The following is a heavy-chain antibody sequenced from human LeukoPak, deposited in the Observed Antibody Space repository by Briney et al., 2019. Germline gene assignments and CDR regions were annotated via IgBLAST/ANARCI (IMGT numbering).Heavy chain of an antibody. D-gene: IGHD3-3*01. CDR3: AREAEYDFWSGYNQPPFDP. V-gene: IGHV3-30-3*01. CDR1: GFTFSSYA. Sequence: GGSLRLSCAASGFTFSSYAMHWVRQAPGKGLERVAVISYDGSNKYYADSVKGRFTISRDNSKNTLYLQMNSLRAEDTAVYYCAREAEYDFWSGYNQPPFDPWGQGTLVTVSS. CDR2: ISYDGSNK. J-gene: IGHJ5*02.